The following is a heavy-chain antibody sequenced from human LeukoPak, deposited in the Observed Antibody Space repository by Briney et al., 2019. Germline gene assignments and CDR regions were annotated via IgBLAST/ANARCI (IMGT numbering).Heavy chain of an antibody. CDR3: ARGMTGGGYLHYFDY. V-gene: IGHV4-59*01. CDR1: GGSFSGYY. CDR2: IYYSGST. Sequence: PSETLSLTCAVYGGSFSGYYWSWIRQPPGKGLEWIGYIYYSGSTNYNPSLKSRVTISVDTSKNQFSLKLSSVTAADTAVYYCARGMTGGGYLHYFDYWGQGTLVTVSS. J-gene: IGHJ4*02. D-gene: IGHD3-22*01.